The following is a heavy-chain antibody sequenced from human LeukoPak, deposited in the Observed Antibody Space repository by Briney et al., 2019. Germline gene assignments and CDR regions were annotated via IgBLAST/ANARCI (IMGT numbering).Heavy chain of an antibody. CDR3: ARDYCSGGGGYSRGDYMDV. D-gene: IGHD2-15*01. CDR1: GGFISGNTYF. V-gene: IGHV4-39*07. J-gene: IGHJ6*03. Sequence: SETLSLTCSVSGGFISGNTYFWAWIRQPPGKGLEWIGSINHSGSSHYNPSVKSRVTISIDTSKNQFSLKVRSVTAADTAVYYCARDYCSGGGGYSRGDYMDVWGKGTTVSVS. CDR2: INHSGSS.